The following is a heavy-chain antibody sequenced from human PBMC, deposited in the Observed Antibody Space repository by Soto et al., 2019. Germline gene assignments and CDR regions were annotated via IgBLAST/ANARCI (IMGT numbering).Heavy chain of an antibody. CDR1: GFTFSSYS. J-gene: IGHJ4*02. CDR3: AKEGGLSGSYYISSSYYFDY. V-gene: IGHV3-30*18. Sequence: QPGGPLRLSCAASGFTFSSYSMHWVRQAPGKGLEWVAIISYDGSNTYYADSVKGRFTISRDNSKNTLYLQMNSLRAEDTSVYYCAKEGGLSGSYYISSSYYFDYWGQGTLVTVSS. CDR2: ISYDGSNT. D-gene: IGHD1-26*01.